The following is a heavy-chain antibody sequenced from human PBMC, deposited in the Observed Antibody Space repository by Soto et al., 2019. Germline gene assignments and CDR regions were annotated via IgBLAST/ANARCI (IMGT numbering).Heavy chain of an antibody. V-gene: IGHV3-21*01. J-gene: IGHJ4*02. CDR3: ASDFAATVDY. Sequence: EVQLVESGGGLVKPGGSLRLSCAASGFTFGSYSMNWVRQAPGKGLEWVSAINSGSTYVVYADSLKGRFTTSRDNAKNSLYLQMNSLRVEDMGVYYCASDFAATVDYWGQGTLVAVSP. D-gene: IGHD1-26*01. CDR2: INSGSTYV. CDR1: GFTFGSYS.